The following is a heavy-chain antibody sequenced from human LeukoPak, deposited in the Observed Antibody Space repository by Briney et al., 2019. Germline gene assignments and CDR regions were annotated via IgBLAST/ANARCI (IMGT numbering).Heavy chain of an antibody. CDR3: ARVRGDQANYYYYMDV. CDR1: GFTFSSYE. J-gene: IGHJ6*03. CDR2: ISSSGSTI. V-gene: IGHV3-48*03. Sequence: PGGSLRLSCAASGFTFSSYEMNWVRQAPGKGLEWVSYISSSGSTIYYADSVKGRFTISRDNAKNSLYLQMNSLRAEDTAVYYCARVRGDQANYYYYMDVWGKGTTVTISS.